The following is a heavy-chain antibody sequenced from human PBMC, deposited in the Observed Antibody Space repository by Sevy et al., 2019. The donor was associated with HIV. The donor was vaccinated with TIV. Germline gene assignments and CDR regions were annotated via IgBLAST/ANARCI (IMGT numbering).Heavy chain of an antibody. CDR1: GFTFSSYA. CDR2: ISGRGGST. D-gene: IGHD6-19*01. V-gene: IGHV3-23*01. CDR3: AKAGVAVAGTFDLFYFDY. J-gene: IGHJ4*02. Sequence: GGSLRLSCAASGFTFSSYAMSWVRQAPGKGLEWVSTISGRGGSTYYADSVKGRFTNSRDNSKNTLSLLMNSLRAEDTALYYCAKAGVAVAGTFDLFYFDYWGRGTLVTVSS.